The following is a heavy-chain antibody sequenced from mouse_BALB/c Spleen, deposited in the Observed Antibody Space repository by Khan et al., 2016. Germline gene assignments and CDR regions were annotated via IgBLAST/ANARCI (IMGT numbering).Heavy chain of an antibody. CDR1: GFDFSRYW. V-gene: IGHV4-1*02. CDR2: INPDSSTI. Sequence: EVELVESGGGLVQPGGSLKLSCAASGFDFSRYWMSWVRQAPGKGLEWIGEINPDSSTINYTPSLKDKFIISRDNAKHTLYLQMSKVRSEDTALYYCARAVYYGYLAYWGKGTLVTVSA. J-gene: IGHJ3*01. CDR3: ARAVYYGYLAY. D-gene: IGHD1-1*01.